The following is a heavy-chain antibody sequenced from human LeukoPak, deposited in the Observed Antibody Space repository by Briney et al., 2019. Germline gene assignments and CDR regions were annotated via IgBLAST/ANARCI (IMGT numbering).Heavy chain of an antibody. CDR3: ARDSYPTVAAAGPNWGY. D-gene: IGHD6-13*01. Sequence: SETLSLTCTVSGDSISSYYWSWIRQPAGKGLEWIGRIYTSGSTNYNPSLKSRVTMSVDTSKNQFSLKLSSVTAADTAVYYCARDSYPTVAAAGPNWGYWGQGTLVTVSS. V-gene: IGHV4-4*07. CDR2: IYTSGST. CDR1: GDSISSYY. J-gene: IGHJ4*02.